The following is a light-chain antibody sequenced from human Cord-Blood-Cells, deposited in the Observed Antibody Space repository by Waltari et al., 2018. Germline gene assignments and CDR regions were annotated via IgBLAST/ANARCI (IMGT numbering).Light chain of an antibody. J-gene: IGLJ3*02. V-gene: IGLV3-25*03. Sequence: SYELTQPPSVAVSPGQTARITCSGDPLPKHHAYWYQQKPGQAPVLVIYNGSERPSGIPERFSGSSSGTTVTLTISGVQAEDEADYYCQSADSSGTYWVFGGGTKLTVL. CDR2: NGS. CDR3: QSADSSGTYWV. CDR1: PLPKHH.